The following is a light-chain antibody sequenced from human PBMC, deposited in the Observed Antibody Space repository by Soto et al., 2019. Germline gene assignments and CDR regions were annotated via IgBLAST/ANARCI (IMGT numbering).Light chain of an antibody. Sequence: QSALTQPRSVSGSPGQSVTISCTGTSSDVGNYNYVSWYQQHPGKAPKLMIHNVSKRHSGVTDRFSGSKSGNTASLIISGLQAEDEADYFCCSYAGSYTYVVFGGGTQLTVL. J-gene: IGLJ2*01. CDR3: CSYAGSYTYVV. CDR2: NVS. V-gene: IGLV2-11*01. CDR1: SSDVGNYNY.